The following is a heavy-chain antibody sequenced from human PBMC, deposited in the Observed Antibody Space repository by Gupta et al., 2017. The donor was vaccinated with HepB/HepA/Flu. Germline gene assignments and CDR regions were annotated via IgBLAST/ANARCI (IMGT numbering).Heavy chain of an antibody. CDR2: IYWNDDK. Sequence: QITLKESGPTLVKPTQTLTLTCTFSGFSLSTSGVGVGWFRPPPGKALEWLALIYWNDDKRYSPSLKSRLTITKDTSKNQVVLTMTNMDPVDTATYDWAHSYYYDSSGYFPYWYFDLWGRGTLVTVSS. V-gene: IGHV2-5*01. J-gene: IGHJ2*01. CDR1: GFSLSTSGVG. D-gene: IGHD3-22*01. CDR3: AHSYYYDSSGYFPYWYFDL.